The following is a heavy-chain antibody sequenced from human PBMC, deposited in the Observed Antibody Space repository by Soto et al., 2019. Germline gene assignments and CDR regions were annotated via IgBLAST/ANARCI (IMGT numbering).Heavy chain of an antibody. D-gene: IGHD3-3*01. CDR1: GGTFSSYT. J-gene: IGHJ6*03. Sequence: SVKVSCKASGGTFSSYTISWVRQAPGQGLEWMGRIIPILGIANYAQKFQGRVTITADKSTSTAYMELSSLRSEDTAVYYCATRQLYDFWSGYASYYYYYYMDVWGKGTTVTVSS. CDR3: ATRQLYDFWSGYASYYYYYYMDV. CDR2: IIPILGIA. V-gene: IGHV1-69*02.